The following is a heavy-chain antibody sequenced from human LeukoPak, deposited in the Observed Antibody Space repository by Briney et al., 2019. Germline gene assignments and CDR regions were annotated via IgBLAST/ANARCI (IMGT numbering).Heavy chain of an antibody. D-gene: IGHD2-2*01. Sequence: SETLSLTCTVSGGSISSSSYYWGWIRQPPGQGLEWIGYIYYSGSTNYNPSLKSRVTISVDTSKNQFSLKLSSVTAADTAVYYCARLGIGVVPSAMLGDYYFDYWGQGTLVTVSS. V-gene: IGHV4-61*05. CDR1: GGSISSSSYY. J-gene: IGHJ4*02. CDR3: ARLGIGVVPSAMLGDYYFDY. CDR2: IYYSGST.